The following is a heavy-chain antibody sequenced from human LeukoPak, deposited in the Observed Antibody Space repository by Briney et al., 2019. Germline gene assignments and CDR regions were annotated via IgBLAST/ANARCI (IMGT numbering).Heavy chain of an antibody. CDR3: AAADYGDYVIAD. J-gene: IGHJ4*02. D-gene: IGHD4-17*01. CDR2: IVVGSGNT. V-gene: IGHV1-58*02. CDR1: GFTFTSSA. Sequence: GASVKVSCKGSGFTFTSSAMQWVRQARGQRLEWIGWIVVGSGNTNYAQKFQERVTITRDMSTSTAYMELSSLRSEDTAVYYCAAADYGDYVIADWGQGTLVTVSS.